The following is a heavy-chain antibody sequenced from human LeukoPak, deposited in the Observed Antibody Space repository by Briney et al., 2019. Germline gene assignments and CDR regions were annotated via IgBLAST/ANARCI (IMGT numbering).Heavy chain of an antibody. D-gene: IGHD5-24*01. CDR2: IRSKAYGGTT. CDR3: TRELRGDGYNS. Sequence: GGSLRLSCTASGFTFGDYAMSWVRQAPGEGLEWVGFIRSKAYGGTTEYAASVKGRFTISRDDSKSIAYLQMNSLKTEDTAVYYCTRELRGDGYNSWGQGTLVTVSS. V-gene: IGHV3-49*04. CDR1: GFTFGDYA. J-gene: IGHJ4*02.